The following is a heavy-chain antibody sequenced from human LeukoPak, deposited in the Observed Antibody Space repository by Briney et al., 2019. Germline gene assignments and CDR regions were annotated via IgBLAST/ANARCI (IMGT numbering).Heavy chain of an antibody. D-gene: IGHD6-19*01. V-gene: IGHV3-23*01. CDR3: AKDMEAITTIGYSSGWYIRFDY. Sequence: GGSLRLSCAASGFTFTNYAISWVRQAPGKGLEWVSSISASGGRTFYADSVKGRLTIFRDDSKNTVYLQMNSLRAEDTAVYYCAKDMEAITTIGYSSGWYIRFDYWGQGTLVTVSS. J-gene: IGHJ4*02. CDR2: ISASGGRT. CDR1: GFTFTNYA.